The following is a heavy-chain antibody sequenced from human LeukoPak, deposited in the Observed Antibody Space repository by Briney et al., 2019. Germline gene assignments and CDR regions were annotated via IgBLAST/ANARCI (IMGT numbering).Heavy chain of an antibody. CDR2: INHSGST. Sequence: PSETLSPTCAVYGGSFSGYYWSWIRQPPGKGLEWIGEINHSGSTNYNPSLKSRVTISIDTSKNQFSLKLSSVTAADTAVYYCARGPWGLLAPFDHWGQGTLVSVSS. D-gene: IGHD1-26*01. CDR3: ARGPWGLLAPFDH. CDR1: GGSFSGYY. V-gene: IGHV4-34*01. J-gene: IGHJ4*02.